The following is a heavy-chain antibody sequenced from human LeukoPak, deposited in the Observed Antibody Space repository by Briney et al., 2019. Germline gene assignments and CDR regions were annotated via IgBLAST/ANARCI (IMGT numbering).Heavy chain of an antibody. Sequence: PGGSLRLSCAASGFTFSSYTMNWVRQAPGMGLEWVSYISSSSSTIYYADSVKGRFTISRDNAKNSLYLQMSSLRAEDTAVYYCSRGIYWFDPWGQGTLVTVSS. J-gene: IGHJ5*02. CDR2: ISSSSSTI. V-gene: IGHV3-48*01. D-gene: IGHD3-3*01. CDR3: SRGIYWFDP. CDR1: GFTFSSYT.